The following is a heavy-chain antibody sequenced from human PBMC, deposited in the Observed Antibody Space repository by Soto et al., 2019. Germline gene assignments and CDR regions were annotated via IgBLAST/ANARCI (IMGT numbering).Heavy chain of an antibody. CDR2: ISAYNGNT. D-gene: IGHD3-22*01. CDR1: GYTFTGYG. Sequence: SVKVSCRSPGYTFTGYGISLLRQAPGQGLEWMGWISAYNGNTNYAQKLQGRVTITRDTSASTAYMELSSLRSEDTAVYYCARDNTVMIPEIWGQGTLVTVSS. J-gene: IGHJ4*02. CDR3: ARDNTVMIPEI. V-gene: IGHV1-18*04.